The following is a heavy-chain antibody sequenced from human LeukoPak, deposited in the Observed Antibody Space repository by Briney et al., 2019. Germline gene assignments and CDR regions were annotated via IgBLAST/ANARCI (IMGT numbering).Heavy chain of an antibody. CDR2: IYPGDSDT. CDR3: ARLPGIAAAGVDY. J-gene: IGHJ4*02. CDR1: GYSLPSYW. D-gene: IGHD6-13*01. V-gene: IGHV5-51*01. Sequence: GESLKISCKGSGYSLPSYWIGWVRQMPGKGPEWMRIIYPGDSDTIYSPSFQGQVTISAEKSISTAYLQGSSLKASDTAMYYCARLPGIAAAGVDYWGQGTLVTVSS.